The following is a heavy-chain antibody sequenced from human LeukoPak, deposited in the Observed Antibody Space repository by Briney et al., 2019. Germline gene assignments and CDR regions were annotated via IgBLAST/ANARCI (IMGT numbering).Heavy chain of an antibody. Sequence: GGSLRLSCAASGFTFSDAWMSWVRQAPGKGLEWVGRIKSKTDGGTTDYAAPVKGRFTISRDDSKNTLYLQMNSLRAEDTAVYYCAKDLQLRYFDWLLYSRGILEYYFDYWGQGTLVTVSS. CDR1: GFTFSDAW. J-gene: IGHJ4*02. D-gene: IGHD3-9*01. V-gene: IGHV3-15*01. CDR2: IKSKTDGGTT. CDR3: AKDLQLRYFDWLLYSRGILEYYFDY.